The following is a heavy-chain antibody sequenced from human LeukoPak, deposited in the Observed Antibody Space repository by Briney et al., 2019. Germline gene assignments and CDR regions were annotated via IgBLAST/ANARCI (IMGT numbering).Heavy chain of an antibody. CDR1: GFIFSSYN. V-gene: IGHV3-21*06. CDR3: ARGIGYFDWLFFS. CDR2: INPNGDYI. Sequence: GGSLRLSCAASGFIFSSYNMNWVRQAPGKGLEWVSSINPNGDYIYYADSEKGRFTISRDNAKNSLYLQMTSLKAEDTAVYFCARGIGYFDWLFFSWGQGTLLTVSS. D-gene: IGHD3-9*01. J-gene: IGHJ5*02.